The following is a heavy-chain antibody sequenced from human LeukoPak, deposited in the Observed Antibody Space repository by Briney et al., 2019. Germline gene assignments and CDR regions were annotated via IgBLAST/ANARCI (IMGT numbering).Heavy chain of an antibody. Sequence: SETLSLTCTVSGGSISSSSYYWGWIRQPPGKGLEWIGSIYYSGSTYYNPSLKSRVTISVDTSKNQFSLKLSSVTAADTAVYYCARGGSYYGDYWGQGTLVTVSS. J-gene: IGHJ4*02. CDR3: ARGGSYYGDY. CDR1: GGSISSSSYY. V-gene: IGHV4-39*01. D-gene: IGHD1-26*01. CDR2: IYYSGST.